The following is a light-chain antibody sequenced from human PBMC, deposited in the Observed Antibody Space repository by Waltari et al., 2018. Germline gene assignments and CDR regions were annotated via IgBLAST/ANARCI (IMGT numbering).Light chain of an antibody. CDR3: MQGIHLPYT. CDR2: EVS. V-gene: IGKV2-29*03. Sequence: DVVMTQTPLSLSVTPRQPASISCRSSQTLLYSDGKTYVYWFLQKPGQSPQLLIYEVSSRFSGVSDRFSGSGSVTDFTLKISRVEAEDVGIYYCMQGIHLPYTFGQGTKLEIK. CDR1: QTLLYSDGKTY. J-gene: IGKJ2*01.